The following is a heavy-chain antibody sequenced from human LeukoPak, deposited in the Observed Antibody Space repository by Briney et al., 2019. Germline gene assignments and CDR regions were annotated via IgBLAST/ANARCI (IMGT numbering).Heavy chain of an antibody. J-gene: IGHJ6*03. CDR2: IYYSGST. CDR1: GGSISSSSYY. D-gene: IGHD6-6*01. Sequence: SETLSLTCTVSGGSISSSSYYWGWIRQPPGKGLEWIGSIYYSGSTYYNPSLKSRVTISVDTSKNQFSLKLSSVTAADTAVYYCARDVEYSSSPPYYYYMDVLGKGTTVTVSS. V-gene: IGHV4-39*07. CDR3: ARDVEYSSSPPYYYYMDV.